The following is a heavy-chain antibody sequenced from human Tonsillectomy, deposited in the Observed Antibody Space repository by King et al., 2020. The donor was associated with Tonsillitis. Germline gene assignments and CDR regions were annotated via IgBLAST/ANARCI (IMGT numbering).Heavy chain of an antibody. V-gene: IGHV4-59*01. CDR3: ARDAGSHFDL. Sequence: VQLQESGPGLVKPSETLSLTCTVSGGSISSSYWSWIRQPPGKGLEWIGYIYYSGSTNYNPSLKSRVTISVDTSKNQFSLKLTSVTAADTAVYYCARDAGSHFDLWGRGTLVTVSS. CDR2: IYYSGST. D-gene: IGHD6-25*01. J-gene: IGHJ2*01. CDR1: GGSISSSY.